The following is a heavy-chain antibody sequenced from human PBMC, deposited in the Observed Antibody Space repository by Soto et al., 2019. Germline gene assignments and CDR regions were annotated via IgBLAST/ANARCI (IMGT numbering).Heavy chain of an antibody. CDR1: GFTFSSYG. CDR2: ISYDGSNK. CDR3: AKWAAGSGYYWPHFDY. D-gene: IGHD3-22*01. V-gene: IGHV3-30*18. J-gene: IGHJ4*02. Sequence: QVQLVESGGGVVQPGRSLRLSCAASGFTFSSYGMHWVRQAPGKGLEWVAVISYDGSNKYYADSVKGRFTISRDNSKNTLYLQLNSLRAEATAVYYCAKWAAGSGYYWPHFDYWGQGTLVTVSS.